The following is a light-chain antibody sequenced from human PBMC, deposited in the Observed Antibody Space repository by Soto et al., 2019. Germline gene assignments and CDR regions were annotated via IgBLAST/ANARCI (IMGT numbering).Light chain of an antibody. V-gene: IGKV1-16*01. CDR2: AAS. CDR1: HGIANS. J-gene: IGKJ4*01. CDR3: QQYNSYPLT. Sequence: DIQVTQSPSSLFASVGDRVTITCRASHGIANSLAWFQQRPGEAPKRLIYAASSLHSGVPSRFSGSGYGTDFTLTISSLQPEDFATYYCQQYNSYPLTFGGGTKVEIK.